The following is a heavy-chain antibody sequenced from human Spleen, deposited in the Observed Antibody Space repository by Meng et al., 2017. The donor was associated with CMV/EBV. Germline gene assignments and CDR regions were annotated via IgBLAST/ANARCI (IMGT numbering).Heavy chain of an antibody. Sequence: GSLRLSCTVSGASVSRGNYYWSWSRQPPGKGLEWIGYIYYSGRTDYNPSLKSRVTISLDTSKNQFSLKLSSVTAADTAVYYCASGAAAVRYNYYYYAMDVWGQGTTVTSP. J-gene: IGHJ6*02. D-gene: IGHD2-2*01. CDR2: IYYSGRT. V-gene: IGHV4-61*01. CDR3: ASGAAAVRYNYYYYAMDV. CDR1: GASVSRGNYY.